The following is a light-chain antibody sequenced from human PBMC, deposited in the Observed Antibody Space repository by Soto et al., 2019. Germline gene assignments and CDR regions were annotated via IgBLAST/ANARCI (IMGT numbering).Light chain of an antibody. Sequence: IVLTQSPGTLSLSPGERATLSCGASQSVTNNFLAWYQQKPGQAPRLLIYGASSRATGVPDRFSGSGSETDLSLTISRLEPGDFAVYYCQQYGTPLFTFGPGTKVDIK. CDR1: QSVTNNF. V-gene: IGKV3-20*01. J-gene: IGKJ3*01. CDR2: GAS. CDR3: QQYGTPLFT.